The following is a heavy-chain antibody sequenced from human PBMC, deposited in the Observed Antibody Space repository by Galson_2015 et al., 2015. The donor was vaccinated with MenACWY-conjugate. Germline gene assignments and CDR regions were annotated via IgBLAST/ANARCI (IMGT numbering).Heavy chain of an antibody. V-gene: IGHV1-69*13. CDR2: IIPIFGTA. Sequence: SVKVSCKASGGTFSSYAISWVRQAPGQGLEWMGGIIPIFGTANYAQKFQGRVTITADESTSTAYMELSSLRSEDTAVYYCARLPRTAMASDPNYGMDVWGQGTTVTVSS. J-gene: IGHJ6*02. D-gene: IGHD5-18*01. CDR1: GGTFSSYA. CDR3: ARLPRTAMASDPNYGMDV.